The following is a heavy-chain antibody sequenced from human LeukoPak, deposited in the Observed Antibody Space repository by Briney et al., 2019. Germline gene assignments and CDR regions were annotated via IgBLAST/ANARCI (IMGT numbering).Heavy chain of an antibody. CDR3: AKADMIVVVTLEY. Sequence: GGSLRLSCAASGFTFSSYGMHWVRQAPGKGLEWVAFIRYDGSNKYYADSVKGRSTISRDNSKNTLYLQMSSLRAEDTAVYYCAKADMIVVVTLEYWGQGTLVTVSS. CDR2: IRYDGSNK. D-gene: IGHD3-22*01. J-gene: IGHJ4*02. CDR1: GFTFSSYG. V-gene: IGHV3-30*02.